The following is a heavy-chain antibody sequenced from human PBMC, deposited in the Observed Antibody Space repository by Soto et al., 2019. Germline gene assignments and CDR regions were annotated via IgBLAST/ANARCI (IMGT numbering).Heavy chain of an antibody. CDR3: ARAMVVDAMSNAFDI. CDR1: GYSFTSYW. CDR2: IYPGDSDT. Sequence: GESLKISCKGSGYSFTSYWIGWVRQMPGKDLEWLGIIYPGDSDTRYSPSFQGQVTISVDKSITTAYLQWSSLKASDTAMYYCARAMVVDAMSNAFDIWGQGTMVTVSS. V-gene: IGHV5-51*01. J-gene: IGHJ3*02. D-gene: IGHD2-15*01.